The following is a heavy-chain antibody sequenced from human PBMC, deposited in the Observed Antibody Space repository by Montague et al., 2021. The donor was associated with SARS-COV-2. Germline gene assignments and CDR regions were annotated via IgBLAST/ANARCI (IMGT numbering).Heavy chain of an antibody. CDR3: ARWGDYYAYPYYYYAMDV. D-gene: IGHD3-22*01. V-gene: IGHV4-59*12. CDR2: TSYSGST. J-gene: IGHJ6*02. Sequence: SETLSLTCTVSGGSISPYYWSWIRQSPGKGLECIGYTSYSGSTDYNPSLKSRVTISIDTSKNQFSLKLSSVTAADTAVYFCARWGDYYAYPYYYYAMDVWGQGATVTVSS. CDR1: GGSISPYY.